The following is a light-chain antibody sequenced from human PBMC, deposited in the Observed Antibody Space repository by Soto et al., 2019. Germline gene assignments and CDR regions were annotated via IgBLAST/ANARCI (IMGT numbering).Light chain of an antibody. Sequence: SVLTQPASVSGSPGQSITISCTGTSSDVGSDNLVSWYQQHPGKAPKLMIYEGSKRPSGVSNRFSGSKSGNTASLTISGLQAEDEADYYCCSYAGSSTAIFGGGTKLTVL. V-gene: IGLV2-23*01. CDR2: EGS. CDR3: CSYAGSSTAI. J-gene: IGLJ2*01. CDR1: SSDVGSDNL.